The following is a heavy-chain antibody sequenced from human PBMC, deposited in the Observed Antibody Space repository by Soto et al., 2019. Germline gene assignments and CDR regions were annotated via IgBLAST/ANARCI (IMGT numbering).Heavy chain of an antibody. Sequence: ASVKVSCKASGYTFTSYYMHWVRQAPGQGLEWMGIINPSGGSTSYAQKFQGRVTMTRDTSTSTVYMELSSLRPEDTAVYYCARSLGGGVTAILGSHFDYWGQGTLVTVSS. CDR2: INPSGGST. V-gene: IGHV1-46*01. J-gene: IGHJ4*02. CDR1: GYTFTSYY. CDR3: ARSLGGGVTAILGSHFDY. D-gene: IGHD2-21*02.